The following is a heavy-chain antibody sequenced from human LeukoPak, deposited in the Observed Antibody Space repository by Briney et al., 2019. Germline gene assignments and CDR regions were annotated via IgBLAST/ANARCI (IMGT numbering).Heavy chain of an antibody. CDR1: GFTFSSYS. J-gene: IGHJ4*02. CDR3: ARDDYGDYPYYFDY. V-gene: IGHV3-48*01. Sequence: PGGSLRLSCAASGFTFSSYSMNWVRQAPGKGLEWVSYISSSSSTIYYADSVKGRFTISRDNAKNSLYLQMNSLRAEDTAVYYCARDDYGDYPYYFDYWGQGTLVTVSS. D-gene: IGHD4-17*01. CDR2: ISSSSSTI.